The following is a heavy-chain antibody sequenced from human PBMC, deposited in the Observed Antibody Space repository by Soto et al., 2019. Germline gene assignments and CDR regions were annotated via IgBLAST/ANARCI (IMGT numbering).Heavy chain of an antibody. D-gene: IGHD2-2*01. J-gene: IGHJ6*02. V-gene: IGHV1-2*02. CDR2: INPETGGT. CDR1: GYTFTGYY. CDR3: ARERYQVISDGMDV. Sequence: QVQLVQSGADVKTPGASVRVSCKASGYTFTGYYVHWVREAPGQGLEWMGWINPETGGTSYAQKFQGRVTLSRDTSINTAYLELSRVRFDDAAVYFCARERYQVISDGMDVWGQGTTVTVSS.